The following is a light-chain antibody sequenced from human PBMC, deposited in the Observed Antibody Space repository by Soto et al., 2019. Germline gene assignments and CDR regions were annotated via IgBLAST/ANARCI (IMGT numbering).Light chain of an antibody. J-gene: IGKJ1*01. CDR3: QQSNSYSRT. CDR1: QSISSW. V-gene: IGKV1-5*01. CDR2: EAS. Sequence: DIQMTQSPSTLSASVGDRVTITCRASQSISSWLAWYQQKPGKAPKLLIYEASNLESGVPSRVSGSGSGTDFTLTISSLQPDDFATYYCQQSNSYSRTFGQGTKVDIK.